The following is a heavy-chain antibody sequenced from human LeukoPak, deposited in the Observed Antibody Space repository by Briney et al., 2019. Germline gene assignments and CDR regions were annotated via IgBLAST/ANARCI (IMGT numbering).Heavy chain of an antibody. CDR2: INSDGSST. CDR3: ARGPRDGYNYYYYYYMDV. Sequence: GGSLRLSCAASGFTFSSYWMHWVRQAPGKGLVWVSRINSDGSSTSYADSVKGRFTISRDNAKNTLCLQMNSLRAEDTAVYYCARGPRDGYNYYYYYYMDVWSKGTTVTVSS. J-gene: IGHJ6*03. CDR1: GFTFSSYW. V-gene: IGHV3-74*01. D-gene: IGHD5-24*01.